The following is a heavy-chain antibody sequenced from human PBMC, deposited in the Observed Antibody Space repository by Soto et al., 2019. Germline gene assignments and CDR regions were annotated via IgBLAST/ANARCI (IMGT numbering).Heavy chain of an antibody. D-gene: IGHD6-13*01. CDR1: GFTFRGCA. J-gene: IGHJ4*02. CDR2: ISGSGTNT. V-gene: IGHV3-23*01. CDR3: ASVPYSSSWYTDYYFDY. Sequence: PGGSLRLSCEASGFTFRGCAMSWVRQAPGKGPEWVSGISGSGTNTYYTDSVKGRFTVSRDDSKSTLYLQMNSLRAEDTAVYYCASVPYSSSWYTDYYFDYWGQGTLVTVSS.